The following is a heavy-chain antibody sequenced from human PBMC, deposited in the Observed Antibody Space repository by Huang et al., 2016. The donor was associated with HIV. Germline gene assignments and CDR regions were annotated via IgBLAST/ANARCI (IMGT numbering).Heavy chain of an antibody. CDR2: IKYWGST. V-gene: IGHV4-34*02. Sequence: QVQLQQWGAGLLKPSETLSLTCAVYGGSFRGYYWPWNRQPPGKGLEWIGGIKYWGSTNYKASLKSRVRISVDTSKKQFSLKLKSVTAADTAVYYCARGPAPDYWGQGTLVTVSS. CDR1: GGSFRGYY. J-gene: IGHJ4*02. D-gene: IGHD6-25*01. CDR3: ARGPAPDY.